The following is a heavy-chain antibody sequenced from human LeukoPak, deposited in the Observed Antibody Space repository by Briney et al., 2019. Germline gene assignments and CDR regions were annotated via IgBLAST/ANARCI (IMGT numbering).Heavy chain of an antibody. Sequence: GSLRLSCAASGFTFSSYAMHWVRQAPGKGLEWVAVISYDGSNKYYADSVKGRFTISRDNSKNTLYLQMNSLRAEDTAVYYCALAYHPDYWGQGTLVTVSS. CDR3: ALAYHPDY. D-gene: IGHD1-14*01. CDR2: ISYDGSNK. V-gene: IGHV3-30*04. CDR1: GFTFSSYA. J-gene: IGHJ4*02.